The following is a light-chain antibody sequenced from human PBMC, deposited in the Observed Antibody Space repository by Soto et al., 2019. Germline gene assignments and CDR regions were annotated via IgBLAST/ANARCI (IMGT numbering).Light chain of an antibody. J-gene: IGLJ2*01. CDR3: QVWDSSSDVV. V-gene: IGLV3-21*04. Sequence: SYELTQPPSVSVAPGKTARITCGGNNIGSKSVHWYQQKPGQAPLLVIYYDSDRPSGIPERVSGSNSGNTATLTISRVEAGDEADYYCQVWDSSSDVVFGGGTKLTVL. CDR2: YDS. CDR1: NIGSKS.